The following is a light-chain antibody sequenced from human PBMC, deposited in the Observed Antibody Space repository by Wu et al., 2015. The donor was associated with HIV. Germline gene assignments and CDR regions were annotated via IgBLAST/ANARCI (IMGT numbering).Light chain of an antibody. V-gene: IGKV1-39*01. J-gene: IGKJ1*01. Sequence: DIQMTQSPSSLSASVGDRVTITCRASQSISSYLNWYQQKPGKAPKLLIYAASSLQSGVPSRFSGSGSGTDFTLTISSLQPEDFATYYCQQSYSTPRTFGQGTEGGN. CDR1: QSISSY. CDR2: AAS. CDR3: QQSYSTPRT.